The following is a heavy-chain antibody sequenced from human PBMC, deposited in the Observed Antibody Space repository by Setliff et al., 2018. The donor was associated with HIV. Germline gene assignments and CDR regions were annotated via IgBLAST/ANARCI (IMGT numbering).Heavy chain of an antibody. Sequence: SETLSLTCTVSGGSIRSGSDYWSWIRQPAGKGLEWIGHIYTSGSTKYNPSLKSRATISEDRTKNYFSLRLTSVTAADTAVYFCARGKVFSGYYYYYYYMDVWGKGATVTVSS. V-gene: IGHV4-61*09. CDR1: GGSIRSGSDY. D-gene: IGHD3-9*01. CDR2: IYTSGST. CDR3: ARGKVFSGYYYYYYYMDV. J-gene: IGHJ6*03.